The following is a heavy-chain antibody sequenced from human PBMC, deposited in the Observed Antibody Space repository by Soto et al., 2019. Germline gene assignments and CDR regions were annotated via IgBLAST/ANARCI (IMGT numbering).Heavy chain of an antibody. CDR2: ISINSAYI. D-gene: IGHD6-13*01. CDR3: TRDASRDSSARGWFDP. V-gene: IGHV3-21*01. J-gene: IGHJ5*02. Sequence: TGESLRPSCAPYGFTSPIFTISWVRQAPGKGLEWVSTISINSAYIYYTDALRGRFTISRDNAKNSLHLQMNSLRAEDTAVYYCTRDASRDSSARGWFDPWGPGTLVTVSS. CDR1: GFTSPIFT.